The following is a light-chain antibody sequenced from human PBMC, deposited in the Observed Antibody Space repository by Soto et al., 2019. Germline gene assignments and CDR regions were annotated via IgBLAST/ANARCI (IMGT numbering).Light chain of an antibody. Sequence: EVVLTQSPGTLSLSPGERATLSCRASQSVSSTYLAWYQQKPGQAPRLLIYDASSRATGIPARFNGSGSGTDFTLPVTSLEPEDFSVYYCQHYDPALSLTFGQGTRLEIK. CDR1: QSVSSTY. V-gene: IGKV3-20*01. CDR2: DAS. CDR3: QHYDPALSLT. J-gene: IGKJ5*01.